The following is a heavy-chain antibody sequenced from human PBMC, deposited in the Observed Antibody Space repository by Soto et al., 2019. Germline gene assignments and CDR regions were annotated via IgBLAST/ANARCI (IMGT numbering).Heavy chain of an antibody. CDR3: ARTTT. J-gene: IGHJ6*02. Sequence: QVQLVESGGGVVQPGRSLRLSCAASGFTFSSYAMHWVRQAPGKGLEWVAVISYDGSSKYYADSVKGRFTISRDNSKNTLYLQMNSLRAEDTAVYYCARTTTWGQGTTVTVSS. D-gene: IGHD4-17*01. V-gene: IGHV3-30-3*01. CDR2: ISYDGSSK. CDR1: GFTFSSYA.